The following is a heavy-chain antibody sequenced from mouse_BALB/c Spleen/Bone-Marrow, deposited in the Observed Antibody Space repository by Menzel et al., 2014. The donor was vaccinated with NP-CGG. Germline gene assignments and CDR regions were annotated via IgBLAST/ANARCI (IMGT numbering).Heavy chain of an antibody. Sequence: EVKLMESGGGLVQPGGSLRLSCATSGFTFTDYCMSWVRPPPGKALEWLGFIRNKANGYTTEYSASVKGRFTISRDNSQSILYLQMNTLRAEDSATYYCARDRAARATGYYFDYWGQGTTLTVSS. CDR1: GFTFTDYC. V-gene: IGHV7-3*02. D-gene: IGHD3-1*01. CDR3: ARDRAARATGYYFDY. J-gene: IGHJ2*01. CDR2: IRNKANGYTT.